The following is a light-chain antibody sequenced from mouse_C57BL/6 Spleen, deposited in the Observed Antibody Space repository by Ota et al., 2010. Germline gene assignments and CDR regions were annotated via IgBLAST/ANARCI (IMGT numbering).Light chain of an antibody. V-gene: IGKV4-57*01. J-gene: IGKJ4*01. CDR2: STS. Sequence: QIVLTQSPAIMSASPGXKVTITCSANSSVNYMHWFQQKPGTSPKLWIYSTSKLASGVPARFSGSGSGTSYSLTISRMEAGDAATYYCQQRSSYPFTFGSGTKLEIK. CDR1: SSVNY. CDR3: QQRSSYPFT.